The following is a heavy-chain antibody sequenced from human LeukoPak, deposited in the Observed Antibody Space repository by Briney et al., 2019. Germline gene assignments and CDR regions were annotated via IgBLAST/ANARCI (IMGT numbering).Heavy chain of an antibody. CDR3: ARDLVDCSSTSCLDY. Sequence: ASVKVSCKASGYTFTGYYKHWVRQAPGQGLEWMGWINPNSGGTNYAQKFQGRVTMTRDTSISTAYMELSRLRSDDTAVYYCARDLVDCSSTSCLDYWGQGTLVTVSS. CDR2: INPNSGGT. J-gene: IGHJ4*02. D-gene: IGHD2-2*01. V-gene: IGHV1-2*02. CDR1: GYTFTGYY.